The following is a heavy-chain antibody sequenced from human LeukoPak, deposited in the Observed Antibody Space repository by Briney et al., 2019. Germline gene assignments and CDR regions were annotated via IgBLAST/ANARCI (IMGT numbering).Heavy chain of an antibody. V-gene: IGHV3-20*04. Sequence: GGSLRLSCEASGFTFTTYWLGWVRQPPGKGLEWVSGINWNGGSTGYADSVKGRFTIARDNAKNSLYLQMNSLRAEDTALYYCAREKPFYDSSGYYYPIAFDYWGQGTLVTVSS. D-gene: IGHD3-22*01. CDR3: AREKPFYDSSGYYYPIAFDY. CDR1: GFTFTTYW. J-gene: IGHJ4*02. CDR2: INWNGGST.